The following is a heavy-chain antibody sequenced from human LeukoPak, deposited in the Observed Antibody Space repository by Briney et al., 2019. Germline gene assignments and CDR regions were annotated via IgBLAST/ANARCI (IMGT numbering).Heavy chain of an antibody. V-gene: IGHV4-34*01. Sequence: SETLSLTCAVYCGSFSGYYWSWIRQPPGKGLEWIGEINDSGTTNYNPSLKSRVTISEDTLRNQFSLKLSSVTAADTAVYYCARSGRYQIYWGRGTLVTVSS. CDR2: INDSGTT. CDR3: ARSGRYQIY. D-gene: IGHD3-10*01. CDR1: CGSFSGYY. J-gene: IGHJ4*02.